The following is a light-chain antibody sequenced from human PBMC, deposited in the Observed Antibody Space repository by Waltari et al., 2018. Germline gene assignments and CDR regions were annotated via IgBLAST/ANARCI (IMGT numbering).Light chain of an antibody. J-gene: IGKJ4*01. CDR3: QQYGSELT. CDR1: QSVSSSY. Sequence: EIVLTPSPGTLSLSPGERATLSCRASQSVSSSYLAWYQQKPGQAPRLLIYGASSRATGIPDRFSGSGSGTDFTLTISRLEPEDFAVYYCQQYGSELTFGGGTKVEIK. CDR2: GAS. V-gene: IGKV3-20*01.